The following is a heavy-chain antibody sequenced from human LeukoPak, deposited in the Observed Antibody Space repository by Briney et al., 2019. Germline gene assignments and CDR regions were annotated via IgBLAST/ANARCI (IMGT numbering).Heavy chain of an antibody. J-gene: IGHJ4*02. V-gene: IGHV1-69*05. CDR1: GGTFSSYA. Sequence: SVKVSCKASGGTFSSYAISWVRQAPGQGLEWMGGIIPIFGTANYAQKFQGRVTITTDESTSTAYMELSSLRSEDTAVDYCARDSSGYFANFDYWGQGTLVTVSS. CDR3: ARDSSGYFANFDY. CDR2: IIPIFGTA. D-gene: IGHD3-22*01.